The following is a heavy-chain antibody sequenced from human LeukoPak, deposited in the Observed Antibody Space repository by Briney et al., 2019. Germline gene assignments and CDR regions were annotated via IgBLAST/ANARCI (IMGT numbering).Heavy chain of an antibody. V-gene: IGHV3-23*01. CDR2: TKDSGDTT. D-gene: IGHD2-15*01. CDR3: AKYCSGATCSGY. Sequence: GGSLRLSCAASGFTFSSYAMCWVRQAPGKGLEWVSATKDSGDTTYYADSVKGRFTISRDNSKNTLYLQMNSLRAEDTAIYYCAKYCSGATCSGYWGQGTLVTVSS. J-gene: IGHJ4*02. CDR1: GFTFSSYA.